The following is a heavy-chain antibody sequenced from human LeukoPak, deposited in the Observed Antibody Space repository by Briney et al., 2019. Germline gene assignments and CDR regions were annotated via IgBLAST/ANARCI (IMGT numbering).Heavy chain of an antibody. CDR3: ARGVPYCSGGSCYSNWFDP. CDR1: GGSFSGYY. CDR2: INHSGST. Sequence: SETLSLTCAVYGGSFSGYYWSWIRQPPGKGLEWIGEINHSGSTNFNPSLKSRVTISVDTSKNQFSLKLSSVPAADTAVYYCARGVPYCSGGSCYSNWFDPWGQGTLVTVSS. V-gene: IGHV4-34*01. J-gene: IGHJ5*02. D-gene: IGHD2-15*01.